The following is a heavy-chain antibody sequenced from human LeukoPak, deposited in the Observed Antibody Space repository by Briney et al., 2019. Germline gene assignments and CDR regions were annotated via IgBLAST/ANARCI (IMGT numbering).Heavy chain of an antibody. V-gene: IGHV4-59*01. D-gene: IGHD6-13*01. Sequence: PSETLSLTCTVSGGSISSYYWSWIRQPPGKRLEWIGYIYYSGSTNYNPSLKSRVTISVDTSKNQFSLKLSSVTAADTAVYYCARSIAVYSSSFDYWGQGTLVTVSS. CDR1: GGSISSYY. J-gene: IGHJ4*02. CDR2: IYYSGST. CDR3: ARSIAVYSSSFDY.